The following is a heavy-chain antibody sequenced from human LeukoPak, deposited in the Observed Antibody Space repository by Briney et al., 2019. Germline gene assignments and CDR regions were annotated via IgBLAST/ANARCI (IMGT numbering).Heavy chain of an antibody. CDR3: AFFVREPQN. CDR2: IAHDGSVK. D-gene: IGHD3-10*02. V-gene: IGHV3-7*01. J-gene: IGHJ1*01. CDR1: TVIFRKYW. Sequence: PGGSLRLSCAASTVIFRKYWMGWARQAPGKGLEWVANIAHDGSVKWYVGSVKGRFIISRDNARDSLYLQMNGLRVEDTAIYYCAFFVREPQNWGQGTLVTVSS.